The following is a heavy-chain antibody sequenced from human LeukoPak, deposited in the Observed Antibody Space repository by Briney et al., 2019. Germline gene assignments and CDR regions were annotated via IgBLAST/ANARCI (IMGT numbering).Heavy chain of an antibody. CDR1: GYTFTSYD. CDR3: ARGRPPITMVRGGNFDY. CDR2: MNPNSGNT. J-gene: IGHJ4*02. D-gene: IGHD3-10*01. Sequence: ASVKVSCKASGYTFTSYDINWVRQATGLGLEWMGWMNPNSGNTGYAQKFQGRVTMTRNTSISTAYMELSSLRSEDTAVYYCARGRPPITMVRGGNFDYWGQGTLVTVSS. V-gene: IGHV1-8*01.